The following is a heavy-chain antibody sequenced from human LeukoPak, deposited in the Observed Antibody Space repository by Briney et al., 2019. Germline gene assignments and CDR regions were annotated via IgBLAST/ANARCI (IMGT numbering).Heavy chain of an antibody. Sequence: GGSLRLSCAASGFTFSNAWMSWVRQAPGKALEWVGRIKSSTSGGTTDYAAPVQGRFTVSRDDSKNTLYLQMNSLKAEDTAVYYCATDRMFGEWLYDYWGQGTLVTVSS. CDR1: GFTFSNAW. J-gene: IGHJ4*02. CDR3: ATDRMFGEWLYDY. V-gene: IGHV3-15*01. CDR2: IKSSTSGGTT. D-gene: IGHD3-10*02.